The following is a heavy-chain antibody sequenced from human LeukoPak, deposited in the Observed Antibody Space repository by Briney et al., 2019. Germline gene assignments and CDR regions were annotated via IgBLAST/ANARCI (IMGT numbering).Heavy chain of an antibody. Sequence: GGSLRLSCAASGFTFSSYAMSWVRQAPGKGLEWVSAISGSGGSTYYADSVKGRFTISRDNFTNTLYLQMNSLRAEDTAVYYCAKAAHDSSGYEEGAFDIWGQGTMVTVSS. V-gene: IGHV3-23*01. CDR1: GFTFSSYA. D-gene: IGHD3-22*01. J-gene: IGHJ3*02. CDR3: AKAAHDSSGYEEGAFDI. CDR2: ISGSGGST.